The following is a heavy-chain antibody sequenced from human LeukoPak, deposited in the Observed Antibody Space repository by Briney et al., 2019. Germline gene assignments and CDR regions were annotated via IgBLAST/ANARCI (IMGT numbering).Heavy chain of an antibody. CDR1: GFTFSSYW. J-gene: IGHJ5*02. CDR3: AREVVITKDWFDP. D-gene: IGHD3-22*01. V-gene: IGHV3-7*03. CDR2: IKQDGTEK. Sequence: GGSLRLSCVVSGFTFSSYWMSWVRQAPGKGLEWVANIKQDGTEKYYVDSVKGRFTISRDNAKKSLYLQMYSLRAEDTAVYYCAREVVITKDWFDPWGQGAQVTVSS.